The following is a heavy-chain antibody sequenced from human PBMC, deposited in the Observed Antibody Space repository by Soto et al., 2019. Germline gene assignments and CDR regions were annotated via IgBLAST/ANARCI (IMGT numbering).Heavy chain of an antibody. J-gene: IGHJ3*02. CDR3: ARDHCSSTSRYTTDAFDI. CDR2: INPNSGGT. D-gene: IGHD2-2*02. V-gene: IGHV1-2*04. Sequence: ASVKVSCKASGYTFTGYYMHWVRQAPGQGLEWMGWINPNSGGTNYAQKFQGWVTMTRDTSISTAYMELSRLRSDDTAVYYCARDHCSSTSRYTTDAFDIWGQGTMVTVSS. CDR1: GYTFTGYY.